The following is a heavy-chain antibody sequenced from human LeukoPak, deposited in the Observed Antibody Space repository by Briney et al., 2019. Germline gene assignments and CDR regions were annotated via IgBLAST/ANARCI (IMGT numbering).Heavy chain of an antibody. CDR1: GGSISSSSYY. J-gene: IGHJ4*02. V-gene: IGHV4-39*01. D-gene: IGHD1-1*01. CDR3: AMRQLDHTFDS. CDR2: IYASAST. Sequence: SETLSLTCTVSGGSISSSSYYWGWIRQPPGKGLEWIGSIYASASTYYSPSLKSRVTISADMSKNQFSLRLYSVTAADAAVYYCAMRQLDHTFDSWGQGTLVTVSS.